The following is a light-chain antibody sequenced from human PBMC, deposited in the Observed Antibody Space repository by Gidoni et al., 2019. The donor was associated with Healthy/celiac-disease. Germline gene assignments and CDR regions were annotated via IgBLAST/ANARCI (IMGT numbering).Light chain of an antibody. Sequence: AIRMTQSPSSFPASTGDRGTITCRASQGISSYLAWYQQKPGKAPKLLIYAASTLQSGVPSRFSGGGSGTDFTLTISCLEAEDFATYYCQQYYSYPGTFGQGTKVEIK. CDR1: QGISSY. CDR3: QQYYSYPGT. CDR2: AAS. V-gene: IGKV1-8*01. J-gene: IGKJ1*01.